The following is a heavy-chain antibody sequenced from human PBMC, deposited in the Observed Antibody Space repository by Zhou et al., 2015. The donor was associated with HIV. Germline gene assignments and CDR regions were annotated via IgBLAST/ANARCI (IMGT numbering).Heavy chain of an antibody. V-gene: IGHV1-69*06. CDR2: IIPILGTA. D-gene: IGHD3-22*01. J-gene: IGHJ4*02. CDR1: GGTFSTHG. Sequence: QVQLVQSGAEVKEPGASVKVSCRASGGTFSTHGISWVRQAPGQGLEWMGGIIPILGTAKYPQKLQGRVTITADRSTSTAYMDLRSLRSGDTAIYYCARDLSYYDSSNYYFDQWGQGTLVTVSS. CDR3: ARDLSYYDSSNYYFDQ.